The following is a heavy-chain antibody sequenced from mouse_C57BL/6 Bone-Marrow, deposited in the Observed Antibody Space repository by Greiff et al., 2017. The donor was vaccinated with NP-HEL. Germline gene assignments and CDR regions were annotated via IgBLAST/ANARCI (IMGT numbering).Heavy chain of an antibody. CDR1: GYTFTSYW. CDR2: IDPSDSYT. D-gene: IGHD2-1*01. V-gene: IGHV1-69*01. CDR3: ARLGNYWFAY. J-gene: IGHJ3*01. Sequence: QVQLQQPGAELVMPGASVKLSCKASGYTFTSYWMHWVKQRPGQGLEWIGEIDPSDSYTNYNHKFKGKSTLTVDKSSSKAYMQLSSLTSEDSAVYYCARLGNYWFAYWGQGTLVTVSA.